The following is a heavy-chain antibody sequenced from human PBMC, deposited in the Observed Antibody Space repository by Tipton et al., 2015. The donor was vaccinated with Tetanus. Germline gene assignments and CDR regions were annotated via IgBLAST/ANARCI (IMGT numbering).Heavy chain of an antibody. CDR3: ARDQAMGARGWNYFDY. J-gene: IGHJ4*02. Sequence: TLSLTCTVSGGSISSGGYYWSWIRQHPGQGLEWSGDIYYSASTYYNPSLKSRVTISVDTAKNQFSLKSNAVTDAGTAVFYCARDQAMGARGWNYFDYWGQGTLVTVSS. CDR1: GGSISSGGYY. D-gene: IGHD1-26*01. CDR2: IYYSAST. V-gene: IGHV4-31*03.